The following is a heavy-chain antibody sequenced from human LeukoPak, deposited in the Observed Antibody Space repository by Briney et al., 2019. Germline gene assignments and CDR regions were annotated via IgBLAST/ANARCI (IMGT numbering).Heavy chain of an antibody. J-gene: IGHJ3*02. CDR3: ARGGIRIQLWSSSNDAFDI. D-gene: IGHD5-18*01. V-gene: IGHV4-34*01. CDR1: SGTFCGYY. CDR2: INRSGSN. Sequence: KPSVTLSLTCAVYSGTFCGYYWMWIRQPPGKGLEWIGEINRSGSNNYNPSLESRVTISVDTFNNHFLQKLSPVTAADTAVYYCARGGIRIQLWSSSNDAFDIWGQGTMVTVSS.